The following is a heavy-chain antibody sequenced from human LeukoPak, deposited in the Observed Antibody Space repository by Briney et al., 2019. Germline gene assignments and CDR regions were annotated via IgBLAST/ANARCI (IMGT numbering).Heavy chain of an antibody. CDR3: VKDDDQYGVDY. CDR2: VKSDGTYA. Sequence: GGSLRLSCAASGFTFSKYWMHWVRQAPGKGLVCVSRVKSDGTYASYADSVKGRFTISRDSAKNTLYLQMNSLRAGDTAVYYCVKDDDQYGVDYWGQGTLVTVSS. J-gene: IGHJ4*02. CDR1: GFTFSKYW. D-gene: IGHD4/OR15-4a*01. V-gene: IGHV3-74*01.